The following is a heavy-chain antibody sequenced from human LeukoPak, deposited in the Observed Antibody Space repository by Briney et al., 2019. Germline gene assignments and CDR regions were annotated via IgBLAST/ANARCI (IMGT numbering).Heavy chain of an antibody. CDR3: AKDNRGYFDF. D-gene: IGHD3-16*01. V-gene: IGHV3-30*18. J-gene: IGHJ4*02. CDR1: GFTFYSYG. CDR2: ISYNGRNN. Sequence: PGGSLRLSCAASGFTFYSYGMHWVRQAPGKGLEWVALISYNGRNNYYADSVKGRFTISRDNSKNTLYLQVSSLRTEDTDVYFCAKDNRGYFDFWGQGTLVTVSS.